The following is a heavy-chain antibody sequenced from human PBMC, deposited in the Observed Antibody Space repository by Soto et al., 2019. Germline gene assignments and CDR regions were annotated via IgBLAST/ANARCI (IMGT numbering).Heavy chain of an antibody. V-gene: IGHV3-30*18. CDR3: AKGLGLYFDY. Sequence: GGSLRLSCAASGFTFSSYGMHWVRQAPGKGLEWVAVISYDGSNKYYADSVKGRFTISRDNSKNTLYLQMNSLRAEDTAVYYCAKGLGLYFDYWGQGTLVTVSS. CDR2: ISYDGSNK. D-gene: IGHD3-22*01. J-gene: IGHJ4*02. CDR1: GFTFSSYG.